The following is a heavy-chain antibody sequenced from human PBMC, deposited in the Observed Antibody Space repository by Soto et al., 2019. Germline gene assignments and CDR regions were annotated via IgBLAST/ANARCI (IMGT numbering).Heavy chain of an antibody. CDR3: ARWLGYGPHFDY. CDR1: GGSISSGVYY. CDR2: IYYSGST. Sequence: PSETLSLTCTVSGGSISSGVYYWSWIRQPPGKGLEWIGYIYYSGSTYYNPSLKSRVTISVDTSKNQFSLKLSSVTAADTAVYYCARWLGYGPHFDYWGQGTLVTVSS. J-gene: IGHJ4*02. V-gene: IGHV4-30-4*01. D-gene: IGHD5-12*01.